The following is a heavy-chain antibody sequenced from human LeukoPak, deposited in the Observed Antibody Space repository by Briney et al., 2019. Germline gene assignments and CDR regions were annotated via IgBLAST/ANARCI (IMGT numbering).Heavy chain of an antibody. Sequence: GGSLRLSCAASGFTFSSYGMHWVRQAPGEGLEWVAFIRYDGSNKYYADSVKGRFTISRDNSKNTLYLQMNSLRAEDTAVYYCAKEKRDYASDWFDPWGQGTLVTVSS. J-gene: IGHJ5*02. V-gene: IGHV3-30*02. D-gene: IGHD4-17*01. CDR3: AKEKRDYASDWFDP. CDR1: GFTFSSYG. CDR2: IRYDGSNK.